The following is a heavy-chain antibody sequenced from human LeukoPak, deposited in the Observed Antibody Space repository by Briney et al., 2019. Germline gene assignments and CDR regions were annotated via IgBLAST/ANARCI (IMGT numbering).Heavy chain of an antibody. CDR1: GGSISSGGYY. CDR2: IYYSGST. V-gene: IGHV4-31*03. CDR3: ARYYYDSSDYYLDY. D-gene: IGHD3-22*01. J-gene: IGHJ4*02. Sequence: SETLSLTCTVSGGSISSGGYYWSWIRQHPGKGLEWIGYIYYSGSTYYNPSLKSRVTISVDTSKNQFSLKLSSVTAADTAVYYCARYYYDSSDYYLDYWGQGTLVTVSS.